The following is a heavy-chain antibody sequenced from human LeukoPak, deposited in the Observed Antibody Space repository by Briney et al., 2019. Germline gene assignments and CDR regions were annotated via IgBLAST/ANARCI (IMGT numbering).Heavy chain of an antibody. CDR2: MSSTGTTI. J-gene: IGHJ4*02. CDR1: GFTFSSFE. Sequence: PGGSLILSCAASGFTFSSFEMNWVRQAPGKGLAWISYMSSTGTTIYYADSVKGRFTISRDNAKNSLYLQMNSLRVEDTAVYYCARVGRYGVDYWGQGTLVTVSS. D-gene: IGHD5-18*01. CDR3: ARVGRYGVDY. V-gene: IGHV3-48*03.